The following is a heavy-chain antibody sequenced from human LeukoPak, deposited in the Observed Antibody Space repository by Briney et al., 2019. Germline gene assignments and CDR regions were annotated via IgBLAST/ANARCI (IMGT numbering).Heavy chain of an antibody. J-gene: IGHJ6*03. CDR2: IYHSGST. CDR1: GGSISSGGYY. Sequence: SETLSLTCTVSGGSISSGGYYWSWIRQPPGKGLEWIGYIYHSGSTYYNPSLKSRVTISVDRSKNQFSLKLSSVTAADTAVYYCARENIVVVPAAFEGYYMDVWGKGTTVTVSS. D-gene: IGHD2-2*01. V-gene: IGHV4-30-2*01. CDR3: ARENIVVVPAAFEGYYMDV.